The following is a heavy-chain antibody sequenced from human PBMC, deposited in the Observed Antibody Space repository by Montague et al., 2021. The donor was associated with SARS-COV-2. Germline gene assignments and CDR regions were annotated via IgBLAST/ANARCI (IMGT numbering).Heavy chain of an antibody. V-gene: IGHV3-30*04. Sequence: SLRLSCPASGFTFSSYAMHWVRQAPGKGLEWVAVISYDGSNKYYADSVKGRFTISRDNSKNTLYLQMNSLRAEDTAVYYCARVGSGSYYGYFDYWGQGTLVTVSS. J-gene: IGHJ4*02. CDR1: GFTFSSYA. CDR3: ARVGSGSYYGYFDY. D-gene: IGHD1-26*01. CDR2: ISYDGSNK.